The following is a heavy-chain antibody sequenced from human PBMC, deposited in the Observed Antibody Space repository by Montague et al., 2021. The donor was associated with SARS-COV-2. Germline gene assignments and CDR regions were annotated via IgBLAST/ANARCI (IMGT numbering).Heavy chain of an antibody. Sequence: SETLSLTCTVSGGSISSSSYYWGWIRQPPGKGLEWIGSIYYSGSTYYNPSLKSRVTISVDTSKNQFSLKLSSVTAADTAAYYCARHIWWFGELVLDYFDYWGQGTLVTVSS. CDR1: GGSISSSSYY. CDR2: IYYSGST. D-gene: IGHD3-10*01. J-gene: IGHJ4*02. CDR3: ARHIWWFGELVLDYFDY. V-gene: IGHV4-39*01.